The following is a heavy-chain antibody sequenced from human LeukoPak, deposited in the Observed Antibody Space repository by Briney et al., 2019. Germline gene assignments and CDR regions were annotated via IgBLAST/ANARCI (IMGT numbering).Heavy chain of an antibody. V-gene: IGHV3-7*01. D-gene: IGHD3-22*01. Sequence: GGSLRLSCAASGFTFSSYWMNWVRQAPGKGLEWVANIKQDGSEKYYVDSVKGRFTISRDNAKNSLFLQMDSLRAEDTAVYYCARNTKRPYYYDSSGDTYYYYGMDVWGQGTTVTVSS. CDR2: IKQDGSEK. CDR1: GFTFSSYW. CDR3: ARNTKRPYYYDSSGDTYYYYGMDV. J-gene: IGHJ6*02.